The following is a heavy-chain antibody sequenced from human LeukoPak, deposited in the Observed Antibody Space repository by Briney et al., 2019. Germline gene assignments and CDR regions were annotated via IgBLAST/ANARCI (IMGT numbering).Heavy chain of an antibody. D-gene: IGHD4/OR15-4a*01. CDR2: ISCDGSNK. CDR3: AKYRETMVRDGASDI. J-gene: IGHJ3*02. V-gene: IGHV3-30*18. Sequence: PGGSLRLSCAASGFTFNNYGTHWVRQAPGKGLEWVAVISCDGSNKYYADSVKGRFTISRDNSKNTLYLQMNSLRADDTAVYYCAKYRETMVRDGASDISGQGTMVSVSS. CDR1: GFTFNNYG.